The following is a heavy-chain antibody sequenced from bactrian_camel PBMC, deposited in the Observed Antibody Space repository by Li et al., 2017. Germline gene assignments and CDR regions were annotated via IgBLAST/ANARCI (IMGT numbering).Heavy chain of an antibody. CDR1: GYTYNRNC. D-gene: IGHD1*01. CDR3: AADIFVGVLRNSWRRLAPEDFAH. Sequence: HVQLVESGGGLVQPGGSLRLSCAASGYTYNRNCMAWFRQSPGKEREGVALQLVGGTTYIIDSVKGRFSLSNDNDRNTMYLQMNSLKPEDTAMYYCAADIFVGVLRNSWRRLAPEDFAHWGQGTQVTVS. V-gene: IGHV3S53*01. J-gene: IGHJ4*01. CDR2: QLVGGTT.